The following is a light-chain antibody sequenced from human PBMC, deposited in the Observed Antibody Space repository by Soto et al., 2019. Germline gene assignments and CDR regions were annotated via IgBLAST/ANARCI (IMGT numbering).Light chain of an antibody. CDR2: KAS. Sequence: DIQITQSPSTLSASVKERVTITCRASQSISSWLAWYQQKPGKAPKLLIYKASSLESGVPSRFSGSGSGTEFTLTISSLQPDDFATYYCQQYNSYSPGWTFGQGTKVDNK. CDR1: QSISSW. CDR3: QQYNSYSPGWT. V-gene: IGKV1-5*03. J-gene: IGKJ1*01.